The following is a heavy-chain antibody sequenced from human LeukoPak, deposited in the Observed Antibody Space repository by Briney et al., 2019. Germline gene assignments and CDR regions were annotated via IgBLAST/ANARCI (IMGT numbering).Heavy chain of an antibody. CDR1: GXTFSRYW. CDR2: INSDGSST. CDR3: VLDLFSSFAFDI. J-gene: IGHJ3*02. Sequence: GGSLRLSCAASGXTFSRYWMHWVRQAPGKGPLWVSRINSDGSSTYYADSVKGRFTTSRDNAKNALHLQMNSLTAEDTAVYYCVLDLFSSFAFDIWGQGTMVTVSS. V-gene: IGHV3-74*01. D-gene: IGHD3/OR15-3a*01.